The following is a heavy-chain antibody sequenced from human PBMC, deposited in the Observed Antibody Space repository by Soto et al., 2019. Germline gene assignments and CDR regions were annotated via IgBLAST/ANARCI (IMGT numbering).Heavy chain of an antibody. D-gene: IGHD3-10*01. V-gene: IGHV3-11*06. CDR3: ARDRGGYGPPDV. CDR1: GFSFSDSY. Sequence: QVQLVESGGGLVKPGGSLRLSCAASGFSFSDSYMSWVRQAPGKGLEWVSYISGTSGYTGYADSVKGRFTISRDNAKNSLYLKMNSLRVEDTAVYYCARDRGGYGPPDVWGQGTTVTVSS. CDR2: ISGTSGYT. J-gene: IGHJ6*02.